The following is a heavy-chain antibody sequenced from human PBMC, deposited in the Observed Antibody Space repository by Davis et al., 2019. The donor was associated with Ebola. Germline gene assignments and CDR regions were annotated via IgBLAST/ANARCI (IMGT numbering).Heavy chain of an antibody. CDR3: ARDLQGRAGAAYLDV. Sequence: PGGSLRLSCAASGFTFSSYAMSWVRQAPGKGLEWVSAISTSGGTTYYADSVKGRFTISRDNSKNTLYLQMNSLRAEDTAVYYCARDLQGRAGAAYLDVWGQGTLVTVSS. J-gene: IGHJ4*02. V-gene: IGHV3-23*01. D-gene: IGHD6-19*01. CDR2: ISTSGGTT. CDR1: GFTFSSYA.